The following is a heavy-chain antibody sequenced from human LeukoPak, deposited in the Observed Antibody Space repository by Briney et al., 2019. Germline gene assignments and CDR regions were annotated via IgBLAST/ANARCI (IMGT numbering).Heavy chain of an antibody. D-gene: IGHD3-10*01. CDR2: IYYSGST. CDR3: ARGRAFLLWSYGMDV. J-gene: IGHJ6*02. CDR1: GGSISSGDYY. Sequence: PSETLSLTCTVSGGSISSGDYYWSWIRQPPGQGLEWIGYIYYSGSTYYNPSLKSRATISVDTSKNQFSLKLSSVTAADTAVYYCARGRAFLLWSYGMDVWGQGTTVTVSS. V-gene: IGHV4-30-4*01.